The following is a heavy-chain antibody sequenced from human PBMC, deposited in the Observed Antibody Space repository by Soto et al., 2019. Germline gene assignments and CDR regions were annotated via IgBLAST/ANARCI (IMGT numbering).Heavy chain of an antibody. CDR2: INTAGSTK. D-gene: IGHD3-9*01. J-gene: IGHJ6*02. Sequence: EVQLVESGGNLVQPGGSLRLSCAASGFTFSNFEMHWVRQAPGKGLEWVSYINTAGSTKYYAESVKGRFTISRDNARNPLFLQMNSLRAEDTAVYYCARAECSSPDCLTAYYSYGLDVWGQGSTVTVSS. CDR1: GFTFSNFE. CDR3: ARAECSSPDCLTAYYSYGLDV. V-gene: IGHV3-48*03.